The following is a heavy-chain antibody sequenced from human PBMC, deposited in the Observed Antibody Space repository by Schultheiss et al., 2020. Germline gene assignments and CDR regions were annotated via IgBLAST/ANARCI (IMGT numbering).Heavy chain of an antibody. J-gene: IGHJ6*01. Sequence: SETLSLTCTVSGGSISSGDYYRSWIRQPPGKGLEWIGSIYYSGSTNYNPSLKSRVTISVYTSKNQFSLKLSSVTAEDTAVYYCAKDSVWCRELLSLNIGMDVWGRESTVTVSS. D-gene: IGHD3-10*01. CDR3: AKDSVWCRELLSLNIGMDV. CDR2: IYYSGST. V-gene: IGHV4-61*08. CDR1: GGSISSGDYY.